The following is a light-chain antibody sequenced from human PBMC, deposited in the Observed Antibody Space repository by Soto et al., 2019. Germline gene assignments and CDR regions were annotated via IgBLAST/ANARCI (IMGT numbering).Light chain of an antibody. V-gene: IGKV1-5*03. CDR2: EAS. CDR1: QHISNW. CDR3: QQYDTYPLT. Sequence: DIQLTQSPSTLSASIGDRVTITCRASQHISNWLAWYQQTLGKAPKLLIHEASTLESGVPSRFSGSGSGTEFPLTISSLQPGDFATYYCQQYDTYPLTFGGGTNVEIK. J-gene: IGKJ4*01.